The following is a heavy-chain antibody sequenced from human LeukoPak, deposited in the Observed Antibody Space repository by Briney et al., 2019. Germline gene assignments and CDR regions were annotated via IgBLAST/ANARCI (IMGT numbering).Heavy chain of an antibody. CDR2: ISSSSSTI. CDR1: GFTFSSYS. CDR3: ARDNLWLGRYFDWLGYRKYYFDY. D-gene: IGHD3-9*01. V-gene: IGHV3-48*01. Sequence: QAGGSLRLSCAASGFTFSSYSMNWVRQAPGKGLEWVSYISSSSSTIYYADSVKGRFTISRDNAKNSLYLQMNSLKAEDTAVYYCARDNLWLGRYFDWLGYRKYYFDYWGQGTLVTVSS. J-gene: IGHJ4*02.